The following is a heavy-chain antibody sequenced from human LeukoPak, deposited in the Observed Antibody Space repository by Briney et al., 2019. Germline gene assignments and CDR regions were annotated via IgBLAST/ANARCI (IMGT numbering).Heavy chain of an antibody. D-gene: IGHD7-27*01. CDR3: VRDLGHSRHYFDY. CDR1: GFTFNSFF. J-gene: IGHJ4*02. Sequence: GGSLRLSCAASGFTFNSFFLNWVRLTPGRELEWVACISQDGSETFYMDSVRGRFIISRDNTKNSLYLQMDSLRAEDTAVYFCVRDLGHSRHYFDYWGQGTLVTVSS. V-gene: IGHV3-7*01. CDR2: ISQDGSET.